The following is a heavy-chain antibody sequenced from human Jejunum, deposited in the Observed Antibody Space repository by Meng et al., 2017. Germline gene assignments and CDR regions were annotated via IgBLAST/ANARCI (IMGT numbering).Heavy chain of an antibody. V-gene: IGHV1-2*02. CDR1: GFTFTNYH. J-gene: IGHJ4*02. Sequence: ASVKVSCKVSGFTFTNYHMNWVRQAPGQGLEWMGWINPASGDTDYAQKFQGRLTITWNTSISTAYIELVTLTSDDTAVYYCAKGYTAGSYYFDYWGQGTLVTVSS. CDR3: AKGYTAGSYYFDY. CDR2: INPASGDT. D-gene: IGHD2-2*02.